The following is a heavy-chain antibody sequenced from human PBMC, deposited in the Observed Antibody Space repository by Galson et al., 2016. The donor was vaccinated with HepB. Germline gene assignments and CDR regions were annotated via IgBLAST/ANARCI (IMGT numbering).Heavy chain of an antibody. CDR3: AKDGKDFPLRRIRTMIVVVMLH. J-gene: IGHJ4*02. CDR2: IGSGGGTK. Sequence: SLRLSCAGSGLTLNNFEVNWVRQPPGKGLQWVSYIGSGGGTKYYADSVKGRFIISRDNSKSTVYLQMNSLRAEDTAVYYCAKDGKDFPLRRIRTMIVVVMLHWGQGTLVTVSS. V-gene: IGHV3-23*01. CDR1: GLTLNNFE. D-gene: IGHD3-22*01.